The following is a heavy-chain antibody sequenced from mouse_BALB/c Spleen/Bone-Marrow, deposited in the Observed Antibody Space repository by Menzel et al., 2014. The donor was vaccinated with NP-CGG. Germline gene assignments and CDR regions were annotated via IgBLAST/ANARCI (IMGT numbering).Heavy chain of an antibody. V-gene: IGHV3-1*02. CDR2: IHYSGST. J-gene: IGHJ4*01. CDR1: GYSITSGYS. CDR3: AREGAYYRYDYAMDY. D-gene: IGHD2-14*01. Sequence: VQLQQSGPDLVKPSQSLSLTCTVTGYSITSGYSWHWIRPLPGNILEWMGYIHYSGSTNYKPSLKSRISITRDTSKNQFFLQLNSVTTEDTTSYYCAREGAYYRYDYAMDYWGQGTSVTVSS.